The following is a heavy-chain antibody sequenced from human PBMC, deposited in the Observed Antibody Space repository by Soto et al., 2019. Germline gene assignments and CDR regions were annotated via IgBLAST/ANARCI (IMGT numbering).Heavy chain of an antibody. CDR3: ARELQGLYYFDF. V-gene: IGHV1-3*01. Sequence: ASVKVSCKTSGYIFTSYVMHWVRQAPGQRLEWMGWINAGNGDTKYSQKFQGRVTITRDTSANTAFMELSSLRSEDTAIYYCARELQGLYYFDFWGQGTLVTV. CDR2: INAGNGDT. CDR1: GYIFTSYV. D-gene: IGHD4-4*01. J-gene: IGHJ4*02.